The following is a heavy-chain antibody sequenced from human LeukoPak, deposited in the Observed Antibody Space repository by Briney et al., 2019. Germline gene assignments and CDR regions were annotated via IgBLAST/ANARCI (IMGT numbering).Heavy chain of an antibody. Sequence: PSETLSLTCSVSGDSISLSFDYWGWLRQPPGKALEWIGRVYYSGTTSYNPSLKSRVTISVDMSKNHFSLRLKTVTAADTAMYYCARGTLYRGWSYYLDYWGQGTLVTVSS. CDR3: ARGTLYRGWSYYLDY. V-gene: IGHV4-39*07. CDR2: VYYSGTT. D-gene: IGHD6-19*01. CDR1: GDSISLSFDY. J-gene: IGHJ4*02.